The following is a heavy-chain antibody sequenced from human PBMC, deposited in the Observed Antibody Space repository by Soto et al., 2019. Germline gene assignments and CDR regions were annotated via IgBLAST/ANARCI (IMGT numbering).Heavy chain of an antibody. CDR1: GGSISSSNW. Sequence: SETLSLTCAVSGGSISSSNWWSWVRQPPGKGLEWIGEIYHSGSTYYNPSLKSRVTISVDKSKNQFSLKLSSVTAADTAVFYFARVWPTVPKWFDPCSRRTPVTVSS. J-gene: IGHJ5*02. CDR3: ARVWPTVPKWFDP. D-gene: IGHD4-17*01. CDR2: IYHSGST. V-gene: IGHV4-4*02.